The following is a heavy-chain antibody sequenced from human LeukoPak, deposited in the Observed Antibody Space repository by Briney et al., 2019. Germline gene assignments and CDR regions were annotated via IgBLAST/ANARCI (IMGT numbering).Heavy chain of an antibody. Sequence: GGSLRLSCAASGFSIRTYYMSWVRQVPGKGLEWVSVIYSGGTIRYADSVKGRFTFSRDNFKDTLNLQMNSLRADDTAVYYCAMGWYFDYWGQGTLVTVSS. CDR3: AMGWYFDY. CDR1: GFSIRTYY. V-gene: IGHV3-53*01. CDR2: IYSGGTI. J-gene: IGHJ4*02.